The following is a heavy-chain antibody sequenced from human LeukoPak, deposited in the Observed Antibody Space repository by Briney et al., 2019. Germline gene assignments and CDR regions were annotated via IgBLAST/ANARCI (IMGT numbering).Heavy chain of an antibody. Sequence: PGGSLRLSCAASGFTFSSYGMHWVRQAPGRGLEWVAVISYDGSNKYYADSVKGRFTISRDNSENTLYLQMNSLRAEDTAVYYCATHRSSLVRGVIIDYWGQGTLVTVSS. CDR2: ISYDGSNK. CDR3: ATHRSSLVRGVIIDY. CDR1: GFTFSSYG. V-gene: IGHV3-30*03. D-gene: IGHD3-10*01. J-gene: IGHJ4*02.